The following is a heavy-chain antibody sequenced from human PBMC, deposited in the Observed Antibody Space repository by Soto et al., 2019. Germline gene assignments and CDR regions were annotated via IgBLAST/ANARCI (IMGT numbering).Heavy chain of an antibody. Sequence: GGSLRLSCAASGFTFSDYLMTWVRQAPGKGLEWVATIKQDGNEKYYVDSVKGRFTISRDNAKNSLYLQLNALRAEDTAVYYCTRGGDAYKNGHWGQGTLVTVSS. V-gene: IGHV3-7*03. CDR1: GFTFSDYL. CDR2: IKQDGNEK. J-gene: IGHJ4*02. D-gene: IGHD2-21*01. CDR3: TRGGDAYKNGH.